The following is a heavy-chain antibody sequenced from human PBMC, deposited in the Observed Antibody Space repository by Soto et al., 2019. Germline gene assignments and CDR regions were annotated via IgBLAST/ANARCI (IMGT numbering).Heavy chain of an antibody. Sequence: GGSLRLSCAASGFSFDGYAMNWVRQPPGKGLEWVSGISWNSGNIDYADSVKGRFTISRDNAKNSLYLQMNSLRAEDTALYYCVKASTYSSSQGWFDPWGQGTMVTVS. CDR3: VKASTYSSSQGWFDP. J-gene: IGHJ5*02. CDR2: ISWNSGNI. CDR1: GFSFDGYA. D-gene: IGHD6-6*01. V-gene: IGHV3-9*01.